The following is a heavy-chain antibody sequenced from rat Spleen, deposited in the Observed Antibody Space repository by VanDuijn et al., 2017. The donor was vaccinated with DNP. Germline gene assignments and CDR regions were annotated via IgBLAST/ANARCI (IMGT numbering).Heavy chain of an antibody. CDR2: IIYDGSRT. V-gene: IGHV5-7*01. CDR3: ARSDYFGSYIPFAY. Sequence: EVQLVESGGGLVQPGRSLKLSCAASGLTFSDYAMAWVRQAPKKGLDWAATIIYDGSRTYYRDSVKGRFSISRDNVKSTLYLQVNSLRSEDTATYYCARSDYFGSYIPFAYWGQGTLVTVSS. D-gene: IGHD1-2*01. J-gene: IGHJ3*01. CDR1: GLTFSDYA.